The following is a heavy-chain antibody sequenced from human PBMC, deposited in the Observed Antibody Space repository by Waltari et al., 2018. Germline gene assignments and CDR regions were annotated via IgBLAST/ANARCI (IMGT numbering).Heavy chain of an antibody. D-gene: IGHD3-10*01. J-gene: IGHJ6*02. Sequence: GESGGGLVKPGGSLRLSCAASGFTFSSYSMNWVRQAPGKGLEWVSSISSSSSYIYYADSVKGRFTISRDNAKNSLYLQMNSLRAEDTAVYYCARDYQNYYGSGSYYKESYYYYGMDVWGQGTTVTVSS. CDR2: ISSSSSYI. CDR3: ARDYQNYYGSGSYYKESYYYYGMDV. CDR1: GFTFSSYS. V-gene: IGHV3-21*01.